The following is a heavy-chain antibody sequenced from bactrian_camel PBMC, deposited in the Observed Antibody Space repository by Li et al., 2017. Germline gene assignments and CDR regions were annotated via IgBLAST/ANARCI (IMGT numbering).Heavy chain of an antibody. V-gene: IGHV3S25*01. J-gene: IGHJ6*01. Sequence: QVQLVESGGGLVQPGGSLTLSCTASGFTFSGYWMYWVRQTPARGLEWVSGVASNGGSTEYADSIVGRFTISRDNAKNMAYLHMTSLKPEDTGVYYCVRDYKSGDYCDDFGYWGQGTQVTVS. D-gene: IGHD4*01. CDR2: VASNGGST. CDR1: GFTFSGYW. CDR3: VRDYKSGDYCDDFGY.